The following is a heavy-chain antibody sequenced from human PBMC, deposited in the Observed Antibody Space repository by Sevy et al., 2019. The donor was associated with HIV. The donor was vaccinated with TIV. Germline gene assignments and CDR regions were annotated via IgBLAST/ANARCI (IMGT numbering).Heavy chain of an antibody. Sequence: SETLSLTCAVSGGSISSVNWWHWVRQPPGKGLEWIGEIYHSGYTNYNPSLKSRVTISVDNSKNQFSLKLSFVTAADTAVYYCARGGETPRGFDPWGQGSLVTGSS. J-gene: IGHJ5*02. CDR3: ARGGETPRGFDP. D-gene: IGHD3-16*01. CDR1: GGSISSVNW. V-gene: IGHV4-4*02. CDR2: IYHSGYT.